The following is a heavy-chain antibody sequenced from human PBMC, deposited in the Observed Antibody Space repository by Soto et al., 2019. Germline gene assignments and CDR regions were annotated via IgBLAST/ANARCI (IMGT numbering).Heavy chain of an antibody. D-gene: IGHD6-13*01. CDR2: INWNSGSI. CDR1: GFTFNDYA. CDR3: VKDESINWYSGHFRH. V-gene: IGHV3-9*01. Sequence: GGSLRLSCAASGFTFNDYAMHWVRQVPGKGLEWVSGINWNSGSIGYGDSVKGRFAISRDNAKNSLHLQMNSLSAEDTAFYYCVKDESINWYSGHFRHWGQGTLVTVSS. J-gene: IGHJ1*01.